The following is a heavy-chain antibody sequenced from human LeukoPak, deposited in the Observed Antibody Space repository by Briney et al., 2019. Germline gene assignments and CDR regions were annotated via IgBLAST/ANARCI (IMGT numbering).Heavy chain of an antibody. CDR1: GYTFTSYA. J-gene: IGHJ5*02. V-gene: IGHV7-4-1*02. CDR2: INTNTGNP. D-gene: IGHD3-3*01. CDR3: AREASVNNFGVVIMRGCFDP. Sequence: GASVTVSCKASGYTFTSYAMNWVRQAPGQGLEWMGWINTNTGNPTYAQGFTGRFVSSLDTSVSTAYLQISSLKAEDTAVYYCAREASVNNFGVVIMRGCFDPWGQGTLVTVSS.